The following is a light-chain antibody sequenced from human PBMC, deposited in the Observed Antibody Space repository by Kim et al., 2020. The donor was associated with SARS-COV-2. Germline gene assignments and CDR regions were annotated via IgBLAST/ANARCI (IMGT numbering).Light chain of an antibody. J-gene: IGLJ1*01. CDR3: ASYTTSFTYV. V-gene: IGLV2-14*03. CDR1: SSDVGIYTY. Sequence: GQSITISCTGTSSDVGIYTYVSWYQQHPDKAPKLLIYDVDSRPSGVSNRFSGSKSGNTASLTISGLLPDDEAEYYCASYTTSFTYVFGTGTKVTVL. CDR2: DVD.